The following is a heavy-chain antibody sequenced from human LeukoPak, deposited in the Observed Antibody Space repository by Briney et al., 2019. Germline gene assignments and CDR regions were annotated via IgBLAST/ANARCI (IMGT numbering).Heavy chain of an antibody. J-gene: IGHJ3*02. CDR3: ARARDSGWYGMGAFDN. CDR2: INHSGST. V-gene: IGHV4-34*01. D-gene: IGHD6-19*01. Sequence: SETLSLTCAVCGGSFSGYYWSWIRQPPGKGLEWIGEINHSGSTNYNPSLKSRVTISVDTSKNQFSLKLSSVTAADTAVYYCARARDSGWYGMGAFDNWGQGTMVTVSS. CDR1: GGSFSGYY.